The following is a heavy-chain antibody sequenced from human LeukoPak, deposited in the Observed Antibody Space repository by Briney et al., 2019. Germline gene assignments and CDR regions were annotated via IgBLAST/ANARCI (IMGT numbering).Heavy chain of an antibody. Sequence: GGSLRLACAASGFTFRDYYMVWIRQAPGKGLEWVSYITTSGSTIYYADSVKGRFTISTDNAKNSLFLQMNSLTSENMAIYYTVYYFDSSGFSNDAFDIWGQGTMVTVSS. CDR2: ITTSGSTI. J-gene: IGHJ3*02. D-gene: IGHD3-22*01. CDR3: VYYFDSSGFSNDAFDI. CDR1: GFTFRDYY. V-gene: IGHV3-11*04.